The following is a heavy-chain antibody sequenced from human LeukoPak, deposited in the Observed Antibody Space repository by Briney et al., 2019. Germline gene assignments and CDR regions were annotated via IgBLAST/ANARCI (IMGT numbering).Heavy chain of an antibody. CDR2: IYPGGSDT. CDR3: ATYYYDSSGYYSHY. D-gene: IGHD3-22*01. CDR1: GYIFTSYW. Sequence: GESLKISCKGSGYIFTSYWIGWVRQMPGKGLQWMGIIYPGGSDTRYSPSFQGQVTISADKSISTAYLQWSSLKASDTAMYYCATYYYDSSGYYSHYWGQGTLVTVSS. J-gene: IGHJ4*02. V-gene: IGHV5-51*01.